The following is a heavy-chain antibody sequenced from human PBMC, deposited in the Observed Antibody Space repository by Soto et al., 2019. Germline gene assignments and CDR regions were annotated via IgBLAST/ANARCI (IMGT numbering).Heavy chain of an antibody. J-gene: IGHJ4*02. V-gene: IGHV1-46*01. Sequence: ASVKVSCKASGYTFTSCYIHWVRQAPGQGLQWMGIINPSGGTTSNAQQFQGRVTMTRDTSTSTVYMELSSLRSDDTAVYYCARETGFGEFHFDYRGQGTPVTVSS. CDR1: GYTFTSCY. CDR2: INPSGGTT. CDR3: ARETGFGEFHFDY. D-gene: IGHD3-10*01.